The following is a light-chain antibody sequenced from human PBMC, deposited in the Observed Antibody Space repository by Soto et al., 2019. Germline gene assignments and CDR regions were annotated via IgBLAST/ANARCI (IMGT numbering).Light chain of an antibody. CDR3: QQYGNSPWT. Sequence: EIGMTQSPATLSVSPGERATLSCRASQSVSSNLAWYQQKPGQAPRLLIYGGSSRATGIPVRFSGSGSETDFTLTISRLEPEDFAVYYCQQYGNSPWTFGQGTKVDIK. CDR2: GGS. V-gene: IGKV3-20*01. CDR1: QSVSSN. J-gene: IGKJ1*01.